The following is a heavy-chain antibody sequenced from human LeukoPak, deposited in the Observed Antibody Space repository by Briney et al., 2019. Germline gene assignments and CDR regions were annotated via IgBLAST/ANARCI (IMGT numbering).Heavy chain of an antibody. CDR2: AYYRSKWYI. V-gene: IGHV6-1*01. CDR1: GDSVSGSPAV. D-gene: IGHD3-10*01. J-gene: IGHJ4*02. Sequence: SQTLSLTCAISGDSVSGSPAVWNWIRQSPSRGLEWLGRAYYRSKWYIDYAVSVKGRITITPDTSKNQFSLQLNSVTPVDTAVYYCARGAVRGGTNFDYWGQGTLVTVSS. CDR3: ARGAVRGGTNFDY.